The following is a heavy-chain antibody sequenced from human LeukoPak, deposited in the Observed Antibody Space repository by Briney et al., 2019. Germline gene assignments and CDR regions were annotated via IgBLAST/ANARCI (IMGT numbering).Heavy chain of an antibody. CDR3: ASSSSNDYGGYASYYYYYYGMDV. CDR2: IYSGGST. V-gene: IGHV3-53*04. J-gene: IGHJ6*02. CDR1: GFTVSSNY. Sequence: GGSLRLSCAASGFTVSSNYMSWVRQAPGKGLEWVSVIYSGGSTYYADSVKGRFTISRHNSKNTLYLQMNSLRAEDTAVYYCASSSSNDYGGYASYYYYYYGMDVWGQGTTVTVSS. D-gene: IGHD4-17*01.